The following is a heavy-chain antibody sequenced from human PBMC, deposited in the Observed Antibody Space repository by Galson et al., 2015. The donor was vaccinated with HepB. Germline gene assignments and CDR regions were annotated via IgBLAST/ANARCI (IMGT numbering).Heavy chain of an antibody. CDR1: GFTFSDAW. D-gene: IGHD5-24*01. J-gene: IGHJ4*02. Sequence: SLRLSCAGSGFTFSDAWMSWVRQAPGKGLEWVGRIKSKRDGGTTDSAAPVKGRFTISRDDSKNTLFLQMNSLRTEDTAVYYCTTPPHGYNYGVYFAYWGQGTLVTVSS. V-gene: IGHV3-15*01. CDR2: IKSKRDGGTT. CDR3: TTPPHGYNYGVYFAY.